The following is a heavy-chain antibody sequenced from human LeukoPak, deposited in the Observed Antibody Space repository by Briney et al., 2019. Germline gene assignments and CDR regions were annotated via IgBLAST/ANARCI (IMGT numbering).Heavy chain of an antibody. CDR3: AREAGEMAD. J-gene: IGHJ4*02. Sequence: SETLSLTCTVSGGSISSSSYYWGWIRQPPGKGLEWIGSIYYSGSTYYNPSLKSRVTISVDTSKNQFSLKLSSVTAADTAVYYCAREAGEMADWGQGTLVTVSS. D-gene: IGHD5-24*01. V-gene: IGHV4-39*07. CDR2: IYYSGST. CDR1: GGSISSSSYY.